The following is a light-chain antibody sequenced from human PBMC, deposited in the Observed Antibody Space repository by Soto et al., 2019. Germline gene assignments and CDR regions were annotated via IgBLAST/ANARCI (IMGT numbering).Light chain of an antibody. CDR3: PQLNSYPT. CDR1: QTVSTNY. Sequence: EIVLTQSPGTLSLSPSERATLSCRASQTVSTNYLAWYQQKPGQAPRLLIYGESKRATGIPDRFSGSGSGTDFTLTISSLQPEDFATYYCPQLNSYPTFGPGTRLEIK. CDR2: GES. J-gene: IGKJ5*01. V-gene: IGKV3-20*01.